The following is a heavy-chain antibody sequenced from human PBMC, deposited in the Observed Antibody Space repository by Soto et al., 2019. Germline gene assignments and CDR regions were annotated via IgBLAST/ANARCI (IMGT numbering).Heavy chain of an antibody. CDR3: ATHPEGWHSYGPFNWFDP. J-gene: IGHJ5*02. V-gene: IGHV1-2*04. CDR2: INPNSGGT. CDR1: GYTFTGYY. D-gene: IGHD5-18*01. Sequence: ASVKVSCKASGYTFTGYYMHWVRQAPGQGLEWMGWINPNSGGTNYAQKFQGWVTMTRDTSISTAYMELSRLRSDDTAVYYCATHPEGWHSYGPFNWFDPWGQGTLVTVSS.